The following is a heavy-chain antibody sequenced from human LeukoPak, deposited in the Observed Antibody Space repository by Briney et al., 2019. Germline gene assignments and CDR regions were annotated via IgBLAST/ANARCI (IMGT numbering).Heavy chain of an antibody. J-gene: IGHJ4*02. V-gene: IGHV3-7*03. CDR3: ARGLLTFDY. CDR2: IKQDGSEK. D-gene: IGHD1-20*01. Sequence: GGSLRLSCAASGFSFSTYWMSWVRQAPGKGLQWVANIKQDGSEKNYVDSVKGRFTISRDNAKNSLYLQMNSLRAEDTALYYCARGLLTFDYWGQGTLVTVSS. CDR1: GFSFSTYW.